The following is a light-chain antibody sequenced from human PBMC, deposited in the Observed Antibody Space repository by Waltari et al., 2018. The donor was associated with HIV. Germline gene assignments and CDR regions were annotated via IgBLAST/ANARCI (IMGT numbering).Light chain of an antibody. CDR3: QQLSTYPIT. J-gene: IGKJ5*01. CDR1: EDIDNY. Sequence: DIQLTQSPSFLSASVGDRVTITCRASEDIDNYLAWYQQRPGKAPKLQIYGASTLQSGVPSRFSGSGSGTEFTLTISSLQPEDFATYFFQQLSTYPITFGQGTRLEIK. CDR2: GAS. V-gene: IGKV1-9*01.